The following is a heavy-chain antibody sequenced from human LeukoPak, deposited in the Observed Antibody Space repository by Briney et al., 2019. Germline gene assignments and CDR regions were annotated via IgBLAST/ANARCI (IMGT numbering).Heavy chain of an antibody. CDR1: GFTFSSYA. CDR2: ISYEGSHE. D-gene: IGHD2-15*01. V-gene: IGHV3-30*18. J-gene: IGHJ6*03. CDR3: AKAQCTGGTCYLADYYYYMDV. Sequence: GGSLRLSCAASGFTFSSYAMHWVRQAPGMGLEWLAVISYEGSHEYYADSVKGRFTISRDNSKNTVYLQMSTLRAEDTALYYCAKAQCTGGTCYLADYYYYMDVWGKGTTVTVSS.